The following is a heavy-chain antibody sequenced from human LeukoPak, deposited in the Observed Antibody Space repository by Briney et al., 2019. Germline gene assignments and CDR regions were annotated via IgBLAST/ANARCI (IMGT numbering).Heavy chain of an antibody. D-gene: IGHD2-2*01. Sequence: GSLRLSCPASGFTFSSYEMNWVRQAQGKGLEWVSYIISSVSTIYYADSVKGRFTFSRDNAKNSLYLQMNSLRAEDTAVYYCAKGVVVAPDVTPFDYWGQGTLVTVSS. CDR3: AKGVVVAPDVTPFDY. CDR1: GFTFSSYE. CDR2: IISSVSTI. J-gene: IGHJ4*02. V-gene: IGHV3-48*03.